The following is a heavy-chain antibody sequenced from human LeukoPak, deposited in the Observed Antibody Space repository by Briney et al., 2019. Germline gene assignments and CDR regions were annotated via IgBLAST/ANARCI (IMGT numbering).Heavy chain of an antibody. Sequence: ASVKASCKASGYTFTSYYMHWVRQAPGQGLEWMGIINPSGGSTSYAQKFQGRVTMTRDTSTSTVYMELSSLRSEDTAVYYCARGSHGSGSSSPYYFDYWGQGTLVTVSS. CDR3: ARGSHGSGSSSPYYFDY. CDR2: INPSGGST. J-gene: IGHJ4*02. V-gene: IGHV1-46*01. CDR1: GYTFTSYY. D-gene: IGHD3-10*01.